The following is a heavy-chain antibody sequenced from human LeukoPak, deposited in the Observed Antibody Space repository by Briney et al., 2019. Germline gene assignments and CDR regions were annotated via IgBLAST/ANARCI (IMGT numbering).Heavy chain of an antibody. D-gene: IGHD3-9*01. Sequence: ASVKVSCKASGYTFSSYGVSWVRQAPGQGLEWMGWINPNSGGTNYAQKFQGRVTMTRDTSISTAYMELSRLRSDDTAVYYCARGRRYYDILTGNEPIGYYFDYWGQGTLVTVSS. CDR1: GYTFSSYG. V-gene: IGHV1-2*02. CDR2: INPNSGGT. J-gene: IGHJ4*02. CDR3: ARGRRYYDILTGNEPIGYYFDY.